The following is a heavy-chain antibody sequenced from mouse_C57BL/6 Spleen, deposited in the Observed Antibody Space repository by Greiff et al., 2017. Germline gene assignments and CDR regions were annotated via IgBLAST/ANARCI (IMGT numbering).Heavy chain of an antibody. J-gene: IGHJ2*01. CDR1: GYTFTSYW. CDR3: ARSDYDYFDY. CDR2: IDPSDSET. V-gene: IGHV1-52*01. D-gene: IGHD1-1*01. Sequence: VQLQQPGAELVRPGSSVKLSCKASGYTFTSYWMHWVKQRPIQGLEWIGNIDPSDSETHYNQKFKDKATLTVDKSSSTAYMQLSSLTSEDSAVSYCARSDYDYFDYWGQGTTLTVSS.